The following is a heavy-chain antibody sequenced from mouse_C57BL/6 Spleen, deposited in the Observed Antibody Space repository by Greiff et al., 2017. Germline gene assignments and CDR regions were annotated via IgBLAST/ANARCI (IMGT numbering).Heavy chain of an antibody. Sequence: VQLQQSGAELVRPGASVKLSCTASGFNIKDDYMHWVKQRPEQGLEWIGWIDPENGDTEYASKFQGKATITADTSSNTAYLQLSSLTSEDTAVYYCTTQDSWFACWGQRALGTGSA. J-gene: IGHJ3*01. CDR1: GFNIKDDY. CDR3: TTQDSWFAC. CDR2: IDPENGDT. V-gene: IGHV14-4*01.